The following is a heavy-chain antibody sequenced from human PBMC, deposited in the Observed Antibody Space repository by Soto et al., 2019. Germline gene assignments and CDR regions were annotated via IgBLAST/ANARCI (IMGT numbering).Heavy chain of an antibody. V-gene: IGHV3-33*01. CDR1: GFTFSSYG. CDR2: IWYDGSNK. J-gene: IGHJ5*02. D-gene: IGHD6-19*01. CDR3: ARDRDSSGWYWFDP. Sequence: GGSLRLSCAASGFTFSSYGMHWVRQAPGKGLEWVAVIWYDGSNKYYADSVKGRFTISRDNSKNMLYLQMNSLRAEDTAVYYCARDRDSSGWYWFDPWGQGTLVTVSS.